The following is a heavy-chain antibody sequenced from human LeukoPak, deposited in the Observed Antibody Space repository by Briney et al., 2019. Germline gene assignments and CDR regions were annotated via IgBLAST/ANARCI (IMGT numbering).Heavy chain of an antibody. CDR3: TRGAALVLRRGRRPYYFDY. CDR1: GFTFSSYS. J-gene: IGHJ4*02. Sequence: TGGSLRLSCAASGFTFSSYSMKGVRQAPGKGLEGVSFISSSYSYIYYADSVKGRFTISRDNAKNSLYLQMNSLRAEDTAVYYCTRGAALVLRRGRRPYYFDYWGQGTRVTVSS. CDR2: ISSSYSYI. D-gene: IGHD5-18*01. V-gene: IGHV3-21*01.